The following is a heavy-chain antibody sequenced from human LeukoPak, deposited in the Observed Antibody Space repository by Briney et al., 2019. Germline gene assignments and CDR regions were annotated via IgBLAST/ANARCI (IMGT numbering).Heavy chain of an antibody. CDR1: GGSISSGSYY. CDR3: ARVQYDFWSGYPLGWFDP. Sequence: NPSQTLSLTCTVSGGSISSGSYYWSWIRQPAGKGLEWIGRIYTSGSTNYNPSLKSRVTISVDTSKNQFPLKLSSVTAADTAVYYCARVQYDFWSGYPLGWFDPWGQGTLVTVSS. CDR2: IYTSGST. J-gene: IGHJ5*02. V-gene: IGHV4-61*02. D-gene: IGHD3-3*01.